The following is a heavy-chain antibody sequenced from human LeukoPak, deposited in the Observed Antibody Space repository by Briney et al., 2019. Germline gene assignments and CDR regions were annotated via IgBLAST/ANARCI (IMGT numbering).Heavy chain of an antibody. CDR2: ISAYNSNT. D-gene: IGHD2-2*02. Sequence: ASVKVSCKASGYTFTSYGISWVRQAPGQGLEWMGWISAYNSNTNYAQKLQGRVTMTTDTSTSTAYMELRSLRSDDTAVYYCARDIVVVPAAIGNWFDPWGQGTLVTVSS. J-gene: IGHJ5*02. CDR1: GYTFTSYG. V-gene: IGHV1-18*01. CDR3: ARDIVVVPAAIGNWFDP.